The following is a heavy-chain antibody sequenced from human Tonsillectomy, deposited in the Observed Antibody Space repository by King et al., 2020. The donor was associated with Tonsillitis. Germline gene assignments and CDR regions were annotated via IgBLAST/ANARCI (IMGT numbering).Heavy chain of an antibody. Sequence: QLVQSGAEVKKPGASVKVSCKASGYTFTGYYMHWVRQAPGQGLEWMGWINPKSGGTNYAQKFQGRVTMTRDTSISTTYMELSRLRSDNTAVYYCARQGYCSSTSCYTWLDPWGQGTLVTVAS. V-gene: IGHV1-2*02. CDR3: ARQGYCSSTSCYTWLDP. D-gene: IGHD2-2*02. CDR1: GYTFTGYY. J-gene: IGHJ5*02. CDR2: INPKSGGT.